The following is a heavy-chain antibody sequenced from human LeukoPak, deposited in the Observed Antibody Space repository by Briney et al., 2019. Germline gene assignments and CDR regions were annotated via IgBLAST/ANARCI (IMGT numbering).Heavy chain of an antibody. CDR2: INHSGST. J-gene: IGHJ4*02. CDR1: GGSFSGYY. Sequence: SETLSLTCAVYGGSFSGYYWSWIRQPPGNGLEWIGEINHSGSTNYNPSLKSRVTISVDTSKNQFSLKLSSVTAADTAAYYCARGTRSGYYTRYFDYWGQGTLVTVSS. D-gene: IGHD3-3*01. V-gene: IGHV4-34*01. CDR3: ARGTRSGYYTRYFDY.